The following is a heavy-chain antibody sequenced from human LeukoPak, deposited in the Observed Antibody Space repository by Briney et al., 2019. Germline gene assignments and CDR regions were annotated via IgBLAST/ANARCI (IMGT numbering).Heavy chain of an antibody. CDR2: ISWNSGSI. V-gene: IGHV3-9*01. Sequence: PGRSLRLSCAASGFTFDDYAMHWVRQAPGKGLEWVSGISWNSGSIAYADSVKGRFTISRDNAKNSLYLQMNSLRAEDTALYYCAKDKRAGIAPAGTFDYWGQGTLVTVSS. CDR3: AKDKRAGIAPAGTFDY. CDR1: GFTFDDYA. J-gene: IGHJ4*02. D-gene: IGHD6-13*01.